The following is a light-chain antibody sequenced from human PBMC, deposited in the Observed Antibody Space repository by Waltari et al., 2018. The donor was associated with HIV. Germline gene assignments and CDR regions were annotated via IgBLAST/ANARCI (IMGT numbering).Light chain of an antibody. CDR3: ETWDSSLSAGV. CDR2: ENN. V-gene: IGLV1-51*02. CDR1: SSNIGNNY. Sequence: QSVLTQPPSVSAAPGQKVIISCSGSSSNIGNNYVSWYQHHPGTAPKLLIYENNKPPSGIPDRFSGSKSGTSATLGITGLQTGDEADYYCETWDSSLSAGVFGGGTKLTVL. J-gene: IGLJ2*01.